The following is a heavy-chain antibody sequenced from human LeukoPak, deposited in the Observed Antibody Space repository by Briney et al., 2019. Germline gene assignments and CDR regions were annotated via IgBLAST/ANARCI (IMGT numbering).Heavy chain of an antibody. Sequence: SETLSLTCTVSGGSISSYYWSWIRQHPGKGLEWIGYIYYSGSTYYNPSLKSRVTISVDTSKNQFSLKLSSVTAADTAVYYCARTMIAVAASQLGYYYMDVWGKGTTVTVSS. D-gene: IGHD3-22*01. V-gene: IGHV4-59*06. CDR1: GGSISSYY. CDR2: IYYSGST. CDR3: ARTMIAVAASQLGYYYMDV. J-gene: IGHJ6*03.